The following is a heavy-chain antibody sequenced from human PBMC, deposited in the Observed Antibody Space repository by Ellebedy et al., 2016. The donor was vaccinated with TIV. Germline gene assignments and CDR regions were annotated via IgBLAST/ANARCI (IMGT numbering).Heavy chain of an antibody. D-gene: IGHD5-18*01. V-gene: IGHV3-7*01. CDR3: ARDHAPGQVWSY. J-gene: IGHJ4*02. CDR1: GFTFSDYS. CDR2: IKEDGSDK. Sequence: GESLKISCAASGFTFSDYSMSWIRQAPGKGLEWVGNIKEDGSDKYYVDSVKGRFTISRDNAKNSLYLQMNSLRAEDTAVYYCARDHAPGQVWSYWGQGTLVTVSS.